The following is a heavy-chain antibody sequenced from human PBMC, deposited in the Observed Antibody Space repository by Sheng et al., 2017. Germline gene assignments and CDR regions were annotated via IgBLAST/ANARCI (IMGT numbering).Heavy chain of an antibody. CDR2: IYSGGTT. CDR3: VRPLTGAYGAFAI. Sequence: EVQLVESGGGLIQPGGSLRLSCAASGFTVSNNYMSWVRQAPGKGLEWVSVIYSGGTTYYTDYVKGRFTISRDNSKNTLHLQMNSLRAEDTAVYYCVRPLTGAYGAFAIWGQGTMVTV. V-gene: IGHV3-53*01. J-gene: IGHJ3*02. CDR1: GFTVSNNY. D-gene: IGHD7-27*01.